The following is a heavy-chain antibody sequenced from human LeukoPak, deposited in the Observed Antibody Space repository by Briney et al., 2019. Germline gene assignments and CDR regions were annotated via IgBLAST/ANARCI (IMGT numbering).Heavy chain of an antibody. CDR3: ARGRHSGYEQQQLDGGFDY. J-gene: IGHJ4*02. CDR2: INHSGST. CDR1: GGSFSGYY. D-gene: IGHD5-12*01. Sequence: SETLSLTCAVYGGSFSGYYWSWIRQPPGKGLEWIGEINHSGSTNYNPSLKSRVTISVDTSKNQFSLKLSSVTAADTAVYYCARGRHSGYEQQQLDGGFDYWGQGTLVTVSS. V-gene: IGHV4-34*01.